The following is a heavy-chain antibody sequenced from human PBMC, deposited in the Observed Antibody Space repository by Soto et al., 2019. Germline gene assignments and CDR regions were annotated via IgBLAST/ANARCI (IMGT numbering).Heavy chain of an antibody. Sequence: GAVTVYCEASVGTISSYASSWVRQAHGQRLEWMGWINPDNGNTKSSQKFQDRVIITRDTSASTAYMDLSSLRSEDTAVYYCARGIATGQLDPWGQGTLVTVSS. CDR1: VGTISSYA. V-gene: IGHV1-3*01. J-gene: IGHJ5*02. CDR2: INPDNGNT. CDR3: ARGIATGQLDP. D-gene: IGHD2-15*01.